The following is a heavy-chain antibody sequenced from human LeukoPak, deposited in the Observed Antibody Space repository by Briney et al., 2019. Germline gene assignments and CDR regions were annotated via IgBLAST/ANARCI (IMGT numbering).Heavy chain of an antibody. J-gene: IGHJ1*01. CDR1: GFTFSTYW. CDR3: AKRYGDHEEYFQH. D-gene: IGHD4-17*01. V-gene: IGHV3-7*01. Sequence: GGSLRLSCAASGFTFSTYWMSWVRQAPGKGLEWVANIKQDGSEKYYVDSVKGRFTISRDNAKNPLYLQMNSLRDEDTAVYYCAKRYGDHEEYFQHWGQGTLVTVSS. CDR2: IKQDGSEK.